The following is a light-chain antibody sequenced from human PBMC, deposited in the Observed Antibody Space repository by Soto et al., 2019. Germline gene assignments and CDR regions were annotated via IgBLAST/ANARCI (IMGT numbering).Light chain of an antibody. J-gene: IGLJ2*01. CDR1: SSNIGAGYD. V-gene: IGLV1-40*01. CDR2: GDS. CDR3: HSYDSSLSGSV. Sequence: QSVLTQPPSVSGAPGQRVTISCTGSSSNIGAGYDVHWYQQLPATAPKLLIYGDSNRPSGVPDRFSGSKSGTTASLAITGLQAEDEADYYCHSYDSSLSGSVFGGGTKLTVL.